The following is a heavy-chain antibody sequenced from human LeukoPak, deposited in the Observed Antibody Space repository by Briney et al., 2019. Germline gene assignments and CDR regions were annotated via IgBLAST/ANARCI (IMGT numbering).Heavy chain of an antibody. Sequence: GGPLRLSCAASGFTFSSYSMNWVRQAPGKGLEWVSSISSSSSYIYYADSVKGRFTISRDNAKNSLYLQMNSLRAEDTAVYYCARVGSCYFREGCAFDIWGQGTMVTVSS. V-gene: IGHV3-21*01. J-gene: IGHJ3*02. CDR2: ISSSSSYI. CDR3: ARVGSCYFREGCAFDI. D-gene: IGHD2-2*01. CDR1: GFTFSSYS.